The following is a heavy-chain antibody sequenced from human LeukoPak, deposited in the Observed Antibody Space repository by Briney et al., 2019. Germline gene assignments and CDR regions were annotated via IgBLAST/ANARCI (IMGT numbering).Heavy chain of an antibody. CDR1: GYSISSGYY. Sequence: PSETLSLTCTVSGYSISSGYYWGWIRQPPGKGLEWIGSIYHSGSTYYNPSLKSRVTISVDTSKKQFSLKLSSVTAADTAVYYCASGRPDGSGSYYKFDPWGQGTLVTVSS. V-gene: IGHV4-38-2*02. CDR3: ASGRPDGSGSYYKFDP. J-gene: IGHJ5*02. CDR2: IYHSGST. D-gene: IGHD3-10*01.